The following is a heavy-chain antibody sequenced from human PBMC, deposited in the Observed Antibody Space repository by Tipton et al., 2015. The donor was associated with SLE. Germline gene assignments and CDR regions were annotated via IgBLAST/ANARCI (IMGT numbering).Heavy chain of an antibody. V-gene: IGHV4-59*11. J-gene: IGHJ6*02. D-gene: IGHD3-3*01. Sequence: TLSLTCTLSGGSIGSHYWSWIRQPPGKGLEWIGDFYSRGSTNYNPSLKSRVTISVDTSKNQISLKVFSVTAANTAVYYCARAPCWSGYIYGMDVWGQGTTVTVSS. CDR1: GGSIGSHY. CDR3: ARAPCWSGYIYGMDV. CDR2: FYSRGST.